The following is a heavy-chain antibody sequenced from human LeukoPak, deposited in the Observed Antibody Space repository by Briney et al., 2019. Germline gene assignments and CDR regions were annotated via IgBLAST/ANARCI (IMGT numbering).Heavy chain of an antibody. CDR3: ARDVGGRSY. D-gene: IGHD1-26*01. CDR2: ISASARSI. V-gene: IGHV3-48*03. Sequence: GGSLRLSCAASGFTFSSYEMNWVRQAPGKGLEWASYISASARSIFYADSVKGRFTISRDNAKNSLFLQMNSLRSEDTAVYYCARDVGGRSYWGQGTPVTVSS. CDR1: GFTFSSYE. J-gene: IGHJ4*02.